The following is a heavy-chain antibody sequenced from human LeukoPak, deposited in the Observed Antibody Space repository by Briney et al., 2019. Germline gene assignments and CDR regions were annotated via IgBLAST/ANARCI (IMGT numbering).Heavy chain of an antibody. CDR1: GGSISSSSYY. D-gene: IGHD1-26*01. CDR2: IYYSGST. Sequence: SETLSLTCTVSGGSISSSSYYWGWIRQPPGKGLEWIGSIYYSGSTYNNPSLKSRVTISVDTSKNQFSLKLSSVTAADTAVYYCARRRIVGATLDYWGQGTLVTVSS. V-gene: IGHV4-39*01. J-gene: IGHJ4*02. CDR3: ARRRIVGATLDY.